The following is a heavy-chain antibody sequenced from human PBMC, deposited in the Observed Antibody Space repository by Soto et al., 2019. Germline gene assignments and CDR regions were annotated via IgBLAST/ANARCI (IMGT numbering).Heavy chain of an antibody. Sequence: VGSVRLSCSASGFTFSSYAMHWVRQAPGKGLEYVSAISSNGGSTYYADSVKGRFTISRDNSKNTLYLQMSSLRAEDTAVYYCVKVERYFDWLLSGWGQGTLVTVSS. D-gene: IGHD3-9*01. J-gene: IGHJ4*02. CDR3: VKVERYFDWLLSG. CDR1: GFTFSSYA. V-gene: IGHV3-64D*06. CDR2: ISSNGGST.